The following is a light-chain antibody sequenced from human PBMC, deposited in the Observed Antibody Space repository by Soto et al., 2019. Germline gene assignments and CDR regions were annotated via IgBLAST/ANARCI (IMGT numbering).Light chain of an antibody. CDR3: QQYNNWPRT. J-gene: IGKJ1*01. Sequence: EIVMTQSPATLSVSPGEAATLSCRASQSVSSNLAWYQQKPGQAPRLLIYGASTRATGLPARFSGSGSGTEFTLTISSLQSEDFAVYYCQQYNNWPRTFGQGTKVEI. V-gene: IGKV3-15*01. CDR1: QSVSSN. CDR2: GAS.